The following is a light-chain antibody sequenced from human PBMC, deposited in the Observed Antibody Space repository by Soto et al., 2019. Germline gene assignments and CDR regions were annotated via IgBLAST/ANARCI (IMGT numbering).Light chain of an antibody. V-gene: IGLV2-14*03. J-gene: IGLJ1*01. Sequence: QSALTQPASVSGSPGQSITISCTGTSSDVGAYNYVSWYQQHPGKAPKLMIYDVTNRPSGVSNRFSGSKSGYTASLTISGLQAEDDADYYCCSYTTSSTYVFGTGTKLTVL. CDR3: CSYTTSSTYV. CDR2: DVT. CDR1: SSDVGAYNY.